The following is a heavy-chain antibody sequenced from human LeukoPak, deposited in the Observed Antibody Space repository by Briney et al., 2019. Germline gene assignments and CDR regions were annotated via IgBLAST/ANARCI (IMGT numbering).Heavy chain of an antibody. V-gene: IGHV2-5*02. Sequence: SLTTRPLGVGWIRQPPGKALEWLAVIYWDNDKRYNPPLKTRLTVTTATSKNQVVLIMTNMDPVDTATYCCAHRRSGYDWNHGDFDYWGLGTLVTVSS. CDR3: AHRRSGYDWNHGDFDY. D-gene: IGHD1-20*01. J-gene: IGHJ4*02. CDR1: SLTTRPLG. CDR2: IYWDNDK.